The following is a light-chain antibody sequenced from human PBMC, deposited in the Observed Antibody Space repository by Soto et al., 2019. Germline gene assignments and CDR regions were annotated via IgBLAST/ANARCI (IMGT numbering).Light chain of an antibody. V-gene: IGLV2-14*01. CDR1: SSDIGAYNY. CDR2: GVT. CDR3: FSHRSGDSHV. J-gene: IGLJ1*01. Sequence: QSVLTQTASVSGSPGQSITISCTGTSSDIGAYNYVSWYQQYPGKAPKLMIYGVTNRPSGVSNRFSGSKTGNTASLTISGLQAEDEADYYCFSHRSGDSHVFGTGTKVTVL.